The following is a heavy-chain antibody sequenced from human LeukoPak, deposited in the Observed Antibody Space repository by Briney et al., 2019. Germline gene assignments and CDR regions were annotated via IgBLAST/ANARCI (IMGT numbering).Heavy chain of an antibody. V-gene: IGHV4-59*08. CDR3: ATTGATSPSYADWFNIEN. CDR1: GASIRSHY. J-gene: IGHJ4*02. Sequence: PSETLSLTCTVAGASIRSHYCKWVRQSPEKGLEWIGYVYYSGGTNYNPSLKSAVTISLGTSKNQFSLKLTSVTAEDTAVYYCATTGATSPSYADWFNIENGGQRILVTVSS. CDR2: VYYSGGT. D-gene: IGHD3-9*01.